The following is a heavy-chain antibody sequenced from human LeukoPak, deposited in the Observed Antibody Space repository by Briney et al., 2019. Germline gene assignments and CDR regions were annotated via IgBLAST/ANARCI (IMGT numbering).Heavy chain of an antibody. CDR2: ISYDGSNK. Sequence: PGGSLRLSCAASGFTFSSYAMHWVRQAPGKGLEWVAVISYDGSNKYYADSVKGRFTISRDNSKNTLYLQMNSLRAEDTAVYYCARVDVGTVVIGGFDYWGQGTLVTVSS. V-gene: IGHV3-30-3*01. CDR1: GFTFSSYA. D-gene: IGHD4-23*01. CDR3: ARVDVGTVVIGGFDY. J-gene: IGHJ4*02.